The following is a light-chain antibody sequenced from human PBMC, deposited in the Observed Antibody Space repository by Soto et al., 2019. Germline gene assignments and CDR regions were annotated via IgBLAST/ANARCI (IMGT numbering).Light chain of an antibody. Sequence: IVLTQSPATLSLSPGERATLSCRAGQSIGTSLAWYQQRPGQTPRLLIYDASNRVTGIPVRFSGSGSGTDFTLTISSLDPEDFAVYYCQQRSNWPLTFGGGTKVEIK. CDR3: QQRSNWPLT. V-gene: IGKV3-11*01. CDR1: QSIGTS. CDR2: DAS. J-gene: IGKJ4*01.